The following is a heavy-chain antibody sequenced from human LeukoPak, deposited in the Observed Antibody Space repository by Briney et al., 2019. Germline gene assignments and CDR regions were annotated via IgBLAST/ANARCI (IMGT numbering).Heavy chain of an antibody. CDR1: GFIFTDYS. Sequence: GGSLRLSCAASGFIFTDYSVNWVRQAPGKGLEWISYITRSGGTKNYADSVKGRFTISRDNAKNSLYLQVNSLGTEDTAAYYCAKGSYYDSSGSFYFDYWGQGTLVTVSS. CDR2: ITRSGGTK. D-gene: IGHD3-22*01. CDR3: AKGSYYDSSGSFYFDY. V-gene: IGHV3-48*01. J-gene: IGHJ4*02.